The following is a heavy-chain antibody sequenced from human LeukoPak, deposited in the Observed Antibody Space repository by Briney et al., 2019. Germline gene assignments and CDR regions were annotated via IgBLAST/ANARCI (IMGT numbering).Heavy chain of an antibody. CDR3: ARGCSSTSCYAESFDY. J-gene: IGHJ4*02. CDR1: GGTFSSYA. Sequence: GSSVKVSCTASGGTFSSYAISWVRQAPGQGLEWMGGIIPIFGTANYAQKFQGRVTITADESTSTAYMELSSLRSEDTAVYYCARGCSSTSCYAESFDYWGQGTLVTVSS. V-gene: IGHV1-69*01. D-gene: IGHD2-2*01. CDR2: IIPIFGTA.